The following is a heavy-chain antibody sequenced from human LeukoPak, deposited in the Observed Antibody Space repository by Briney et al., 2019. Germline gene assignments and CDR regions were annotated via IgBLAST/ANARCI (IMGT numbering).Heavy chain of an antibody. CDR3: ARVGAYSSGWYSWFDP. V-gene: IGHV3-23*01. Sequence: GGSLRLSCAASGFTFSSYAMSWVRQAPGKGLEWVSAISGSGGSTYYADSVKGRFTISRDNSKNTLYLQMNSLRAEDTAVYYCARVGAYSSGWYSWFDPWGQGTLVTVSS. J-gene: IGHJ5*02. CDR2: ISGSGGST. D-gene: IGHD6-19*01. CDR1: GFTFSSYA.